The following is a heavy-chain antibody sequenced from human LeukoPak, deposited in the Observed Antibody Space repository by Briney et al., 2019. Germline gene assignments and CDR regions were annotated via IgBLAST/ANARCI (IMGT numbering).Heavy chain of an antibody. V-gene: IGHV3-74*01. CDR2: ISSDGSST. D-gene: IGHD3-16*01. J-gene: IGHJ4*02. CDR1: GFTFSSYW. CDR3: ARRGGLYYLDY. Sequence: PGGSLRLSCAASGFTFSSYWMHWVRQAPGKGLVWVSRISSDGSSTSYADSVKGRFTISRDNAKNTLYLQMDSLRAEDTAVYSCARRGGLYYLDYWGQGTLVTVSS.